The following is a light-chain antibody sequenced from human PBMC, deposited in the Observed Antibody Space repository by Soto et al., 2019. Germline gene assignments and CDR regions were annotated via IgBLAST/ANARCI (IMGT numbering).Light chain of an antibody. V-gene: IGKV1-39*01. Sequence: TQMTQSPSSLCAPVGPRLSITCLASQTISSYLNWYQQRPGKAPKLLIYAASTLQSGVPSRFSGSGSGTDFTLTISSLKPEDFATYYCKQSFSTPSITFGQGTRLEIK. CDR1: QTISSY. J-gene: IGKJ5*01. CDR3: KQSFSTPSIT. CDR2: AAS.